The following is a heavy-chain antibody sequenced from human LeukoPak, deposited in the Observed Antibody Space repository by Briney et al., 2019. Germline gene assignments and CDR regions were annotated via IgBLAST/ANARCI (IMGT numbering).Heavy chain of an antibody. D-gene: IGHD3-22*01. CDR2: IKPNSGGT. Sequence: ASVKVSCKASGYTFTDYYMHWVRQAPGQGLEWMGRIKPNSGGTNYGQKFQGRVTMTGDTSISTAYMELSRLRSDDTAVYYCARTLVVINDAFDIWGQGTMVTVSS. CDR3: ARTLVVINDAFDI. CDR1: GYTFTDYY. V-gene: IGHV1-2*06. J-gene: IGHJ3*02.